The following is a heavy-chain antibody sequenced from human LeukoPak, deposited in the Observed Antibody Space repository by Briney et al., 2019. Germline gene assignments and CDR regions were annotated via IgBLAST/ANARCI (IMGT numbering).Heavy chain of an antibody. D-gene: IGHD4-17*01. CDR3: ARFDYADYLAFDY. Sequence: PGGSLRLSCAASGFTFSSFSMNWVRQAPGKGLEWLSYISASSSTIYYADSVKGRFTISRDNAKNSLYLQMNSLRAEDTAVYYCARFDYADYLAFDYWGQGTLVTVSS. V-gene: IGHV3-48*01. J-gene: IGHJ4*02. CDR2: ISASSSTI. CDR1: GFTFSSFS.